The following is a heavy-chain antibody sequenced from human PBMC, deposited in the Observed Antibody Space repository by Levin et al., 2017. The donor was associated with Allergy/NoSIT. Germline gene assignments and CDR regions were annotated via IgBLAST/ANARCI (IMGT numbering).Heavy chain of an antibody. CDR1: GFTFTDRW. J-gene: IGHJ4*02. CDR3: VRDLNWSSFN. Sequence: PGGSLRLSCAASGFTFTDRWMTWVRQAPGKGLEWVANIDRDGSAKNYLDSVKGRFTISRDNAKSTLSLQMNSLRAEDTAVYYCVRDLNWSSFNWGQGTLVTVSS. CDR2: IDRDGSAK. V-gene: IGHV3-7*01.